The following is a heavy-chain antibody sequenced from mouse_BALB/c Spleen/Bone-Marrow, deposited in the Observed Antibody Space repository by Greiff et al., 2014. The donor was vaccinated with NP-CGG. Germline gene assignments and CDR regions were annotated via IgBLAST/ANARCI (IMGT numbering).Heavy chain of an antibody. V-gene: IGHV14-3*02. CDR2: IDPANGNT. CDR1: GFNIKDTY. CDR3: ASSGNYEGGAMDY. Sequence: EVQLQQSGAELVKPGASVKLSCTASGFNIKDTYMHWVKQRPEQGLEWIGRIDPANGNTKYVPTFQGEATITADTSSNTAYLQLSSLTSEDTAVYYCASSGNYEGGAMDYWGQGISVTVSS. D-gene: IGHD2-1*01. J-gene: IGHJ4*01.